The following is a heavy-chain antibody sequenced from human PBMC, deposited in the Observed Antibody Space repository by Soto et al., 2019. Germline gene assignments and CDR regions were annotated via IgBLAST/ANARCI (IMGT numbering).Heavy chain of an antibody. D-gene: IGHD6-19*01. Sequence: QVQLLQSGAEVKKPGSSVRVSCEASGGTFRTYAISWVRQAPGQGLEWMGEIIPIFGKVNYAQKFQGRVTITADESTTTVYMGLRSLTSEDTAVSYCAKGAVAGTPTSYYYCGMDVWGQGTTVTVS. V-gene: IGHV1-69*12. CDR3: AKGAVAGTPTSYYYCGMDV. CDR2: IIPIFGKV. J-gene: IGHJ6*02. CDR1: GGTFRTYA.